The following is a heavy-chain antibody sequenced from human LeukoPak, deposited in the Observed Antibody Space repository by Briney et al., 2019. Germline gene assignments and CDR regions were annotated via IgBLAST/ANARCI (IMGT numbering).Heavy chain of an antibody. CDR1: GGSFSGYY. CDR2: INHSGST. V-gene: IGHV4-34*01. D-gene: IGHD3-10*01. J-gene: IGHJ6*02. CDR3: ARNYGSGSYWSRSPYYYYGMDV. Sequence: SETLSLTCAVYGGSFSGYYWSWIRQPPGKGLEWIGEINHSGSTNYNPSLKSRVTISVDTSKNQFSLKLSSVTAADAAVYYCARNYGSGSYWSRSPYYYYGMDVWGQGTRSPSP.